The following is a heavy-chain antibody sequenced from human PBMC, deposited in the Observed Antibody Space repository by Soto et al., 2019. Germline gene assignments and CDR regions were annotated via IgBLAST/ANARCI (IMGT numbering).Heavy chain of an antibody. Sequence: PGGSLRLSCAASGFTFSSYSMNWVRQAPGKGLEWVSYISSSSSTIYYADSVKGRFTISRDNAKNSLYLQMNSLRDEDTAVYYCARDRETRITIFGVVKYYGIDVWGQGTTVTVSS. V-gene: IGHV3-48*02. CDR1: GFTFSSYS. J-gene: IGHJ6*02. CDR2: ISSSSSTI. D-gene: IGHD3-3*01. CDR3: ARDRETRITIFGVVKYYGIDV.